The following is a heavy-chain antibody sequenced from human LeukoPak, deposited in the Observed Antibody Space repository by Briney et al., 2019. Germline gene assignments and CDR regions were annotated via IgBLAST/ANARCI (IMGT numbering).Heavy chain of an antibody. D-gene: IGHD1-26*01. V-gene: IGHV3-48*01. Sequence: GGSLRLSCAASGFTFSYYSMNWVRQAPGKGLEWVSYISDSSSTIYYADSVKGRFTISRDSAKNSLYLRMNSLRAEDTAVYYCARDLIVGATINYYFDYWGQGTLVTVSP. CDR2: ISDSSSTI. CDR1: GFTFSYYS. CDR3: ARDLIVGATINYYFDY. J-gene: IGHJ4*02.